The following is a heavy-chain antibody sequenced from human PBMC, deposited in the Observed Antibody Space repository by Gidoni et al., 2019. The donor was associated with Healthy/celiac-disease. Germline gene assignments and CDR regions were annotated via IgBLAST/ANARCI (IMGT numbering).Heavy chain of an antibody. CDR1: GGSISSYY. Sequence: QVQLQESGPGLVKPSETLSLTCTVSGGSISSYYWSWIRQPAGKGLEWIGRIYTSGSTNYNPSLKSRVTMSVDTSKNQFSLKLSSVTAADTAVYYCARGPHPITMVRGVISYYYYYGMDVWGQGTTVTVSS. J-gene: IGHJ6*02. CDR3: ARGPHPITMVRGVISYYYYYGMDV. CDR2: IYTSGST. D-gene: IGHD3-10*01. V-gene: IGHV4-4*07.